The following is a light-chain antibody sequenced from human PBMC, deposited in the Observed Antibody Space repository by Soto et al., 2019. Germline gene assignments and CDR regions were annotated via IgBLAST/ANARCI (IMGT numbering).Light chain of an antibody. J-gene: IGLJ3*02. V-gene: IGLV2-23*01. CDR3: CSYAGSSTWV. Sequence: QSALIQPASVSGSPGQSITISCSGSSSDVGSYNLVSWYQQYPGKAPKLTIYEDTKRPSGVSNRFSGSKSGNTASLTISGLQAEDEADYYCCSYAGSSTWVFGGGTKVTVL. CDR2: EDT. CDR1: SSDVGSYNL.